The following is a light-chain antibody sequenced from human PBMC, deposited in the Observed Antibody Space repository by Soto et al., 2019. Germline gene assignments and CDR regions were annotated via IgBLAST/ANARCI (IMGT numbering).Light chain of an antibody. J-gene: IGKJ1*01. Sequence: VMTQSPATLSVSPGERATLSCRASQSITSNYLAWYQQKPGQAPRLLIYGASTRATGIPARFSGSGSGTDFTLTISRLEPEDFAVYYCQQYGSSRTFGQGTKVDIK. CDR2: GAS. CDR3: QQYGSSRT. CDR1: QSITSNY. V-gene: IGKV3-20*01.